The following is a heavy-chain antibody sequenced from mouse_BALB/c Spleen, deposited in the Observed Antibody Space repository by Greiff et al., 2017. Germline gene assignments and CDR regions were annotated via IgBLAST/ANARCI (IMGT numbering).Heavy chain of an antibody. V-gene: IGHV1-66*01. J-gene: IGHJ4*01. D-gene: IGHD2-3*01. CDR3: ARSGLLLSMDY. Sequence: QVQLQQSGPELVKPGASVKISCKASGYSFTSYYIHWVKQRPGQGLEWIGWIFPGSGNTKYNEKFKGKATLTADTSSSTAYMQLSSLTSEDSAVYFCARSGLLLSMDYWGQGTSVTVSS. CDR1: GYSFTSYY. CDR2: IFPGSGNT.